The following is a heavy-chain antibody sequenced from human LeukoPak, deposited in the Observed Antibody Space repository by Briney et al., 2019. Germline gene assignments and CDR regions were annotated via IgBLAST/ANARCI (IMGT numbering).Heavy chain of an antibody. Sequence: GGSLRLSCAASGFTFSRYAMHWVRQAPGKGLEWVAVISYDGSNKYYADSVKGRFTISRYNSSNTLYLQMNSLRAEDTAAYYCAKADYGDYAFDYWGQGTLVTASS. CDR3: AKADYGDYAFDY. J-gene: IGHJ4*02. CDR1: GFTFSRYA. CDR2: ISYDGSNK. V-gene: IGHV3-30-3*01. D-gene: IGHD4-17*01.